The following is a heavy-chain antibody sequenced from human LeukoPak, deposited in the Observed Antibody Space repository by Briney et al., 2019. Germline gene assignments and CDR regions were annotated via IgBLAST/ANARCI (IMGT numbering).Heavy chain of an antibody. CDR1: GYTLTELS. CDR3: ATRVPAALDKHYNWFDP. D-gene: IGHD2-2*01. V-gene: IGHV1-24*01. Sequence: GASVKVSCKVSGYTLTELSMHWVRQAPGKGLEWMGGFDPEDGETIYAQKFQGRVTMTEDTSTDTAYMELSSLRSEDTAAYYCATRVPAALDKHYNWFDPWGQGTLVTVSS. CDR2: FDPEDGET. J-gene: IGHJ5*02.